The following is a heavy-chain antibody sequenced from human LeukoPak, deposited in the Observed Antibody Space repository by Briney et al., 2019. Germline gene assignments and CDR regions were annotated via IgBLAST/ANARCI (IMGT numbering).Heavy chain of an antibody. CDR3: AKASRAPFQYYYYYGMDV. Sequence: PGGSLRLSCAASGFTFGSYSMNWVRQAPGRGLEWVSSISSSSSYIYYADPVKGRFTISRDNAKNSLYLQMNSLRAEDTAVYYCAKASRAPFQYYYYYGMDVWGKGTTVTVSS. CDR1: GFTFGSYS. V-gene: IGHV3-21*01. CDR2: ISSSSSYI. J-gene: IGHJ6*04. D-gene: IGHD2/OR15-2a*01.